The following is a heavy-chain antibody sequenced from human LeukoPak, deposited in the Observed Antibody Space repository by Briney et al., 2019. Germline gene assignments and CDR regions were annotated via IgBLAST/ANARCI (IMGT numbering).Heavy chain of an antibody. CDR2: ISVSGGST. CDR1: GFTFSSYG. V-gene: IGHV3-23*01. J-gene: IGHJ4*02. D-gene: IGHD4-11*01. CDR3: AKGLDYNLFAFDY. Sequence: GGSLRLSCAASGFTFSSYGMSWVRQAPGKGLEWVSAISVSGGSTYYADSVKGRFTISRDNSKNTLYLQMNTLRAEDTAVYYCAKGLDYNLFAFDYWGQGTLVTVSS.